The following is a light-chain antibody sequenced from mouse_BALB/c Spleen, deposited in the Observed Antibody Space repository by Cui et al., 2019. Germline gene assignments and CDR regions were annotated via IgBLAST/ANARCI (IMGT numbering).Light chain of an antibody. CDR3: LQYDEFPYT. CDR2: RAN. CDR1: QNINSY. Sequence: DIKMTQSPSSMYASLGGRVTITCKASQNINSYVSWFQQKPGKSPKTLIYRANRLVDGVPSRFSGSGSGQDYSLTISSLEYEDMGIYYCLQYDEFPYTFGGGTKLEIK. V-gene: IGKV14-111*01. J-gene: IGKJ2*01.